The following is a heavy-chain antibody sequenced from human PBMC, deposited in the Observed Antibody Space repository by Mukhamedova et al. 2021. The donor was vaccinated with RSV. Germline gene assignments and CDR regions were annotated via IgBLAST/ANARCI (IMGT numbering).Heavy chain of an antibody. D-gene: IGHD5-12*01. V-gene: IGHV3-48*03. Sequence: WVRQAPGKGPEWVSYIGSSGSTIYYADSVKGRFTISRDNAKNSLYLQMNSLRAEDTAVYYCATVRGWVATTDYWGQGTLVTVSS. CDR2: IGSSGSTI. J-gene: IGHJ4*02. CDR3: ATVRGWVATTDY.